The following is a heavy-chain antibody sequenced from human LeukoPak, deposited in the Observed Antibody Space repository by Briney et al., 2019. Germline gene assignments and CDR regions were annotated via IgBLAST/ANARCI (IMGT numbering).Heavy chain of an antibody. Sequence: ASVKVSCKASGYTFTSYAMHWVRQAPGQRLEWMGWINAGNGNTKYSQKFQGRVTITRDTSASTAYMELSSLRSEDTAVYYCARGPGQKRIYNWFDPWGQGTLVTVSS. CDR2: INAGNGNT. CDR1: GYTFTSYA. CDR3: ARGPGQKRIYNWFDP. V-gene: IGHV1-3*01. D-gene: IGHD2/OR15-2a*01. J-gene: IGHJ5*02.